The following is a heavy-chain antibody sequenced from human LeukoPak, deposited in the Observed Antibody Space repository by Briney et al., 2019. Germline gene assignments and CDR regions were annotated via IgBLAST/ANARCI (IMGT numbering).Heavy chain of an antibody. CDR2: IYSDNT. V-gene: IGHV3-53*01. J-gene: IGHJ4*02. D-gene: IGHD7-27*01. Sequence: GGSLRLSCTVSGFTVSSNSMSWVRQAPGKGLEWVSFIYSDNTHYSDSVKGRFTISRDNSKNTLYLQMNSPRAEDTAAYYCAKDGNWARFENWGQGTLVTVSS. CDR1: GFTVSSNS. CDR3: AKDGNWARFEN.